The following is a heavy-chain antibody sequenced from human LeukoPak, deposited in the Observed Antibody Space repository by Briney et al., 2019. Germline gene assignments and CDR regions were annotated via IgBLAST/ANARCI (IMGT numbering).Heavy chain of an antibody. D-gene: IGHD6-19*01. CDR1: GYSFSTSW. Sequence: GEPLKISGKGSGYSFSTSWIGWVRQMLGQGLAWMGIIYPGDCDTRYSPYFQGQVTISADKYISTAYLQWSSLKASDTAMYYCARRGYRSGANAFDIWGQGTMVTVSS. J-gene: IGHJ3*02. CDR3: ARRGYRSGANAFDI. V-gene: IGHV5-51*01. CDR2: IYPGDCDT.